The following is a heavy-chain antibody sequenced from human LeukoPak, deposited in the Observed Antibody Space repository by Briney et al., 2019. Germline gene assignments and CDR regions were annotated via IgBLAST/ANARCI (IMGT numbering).Heavy chain of an antibody. Sequence: SSVTVSCKVSGYTLTELSMHWVRQAPGEGLEGVGGFDPEDVETIYAQKFHGRVTMTEDTSTDTAYMELSSLRSEDTAVYYCATVPMYYYDSSGPSLFDPWGQGTLVTVSS. CDR1: GYTLTELS. CDR2: FDPEDVET. V-gene: IGHV1-24*01. J-gene: IGHJ5*02. CDR3: ATVPMYYYDSSGPSLFDP. D-gene: IGHD3-22*01.